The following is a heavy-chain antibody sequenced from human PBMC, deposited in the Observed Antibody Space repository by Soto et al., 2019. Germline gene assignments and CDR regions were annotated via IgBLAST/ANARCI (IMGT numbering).Heavy chain of an antibody. CDR1: GFRFSSYG. CDR2: ISGSGGST. D-gene: IGHD5-18*01. Sequence: GGSLSLSCAASGFRFSSYGMSWVRQAPGKGLEWVSAISGSGGSTYYADSVKGRFTISRDNSKNTLYLQMNSLRAEDTAVYYCANRDTSMVTRYYYGMDVWGQGTTVTVSS. V-gene: IGHV3-23*01. J-gene: IGHJ6*02. CDR3: ANRDTSMVTRYYYGMDV.